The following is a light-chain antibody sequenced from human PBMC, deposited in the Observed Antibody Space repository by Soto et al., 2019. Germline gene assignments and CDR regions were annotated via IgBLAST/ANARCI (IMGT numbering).Light chain of an antibody. CDR3: QQYDSSPRT. Sequence: IVLTQSPGTLSLSPGERATLSCRASQSVSSSYLAWYQQKPGQAPRLLISGASSRAADIPDRFSGSGSGTDFTLTINRLEPEDFAVYYCQQYDSSPRTFGQGTKVDNK. V-gene: IGKV3-20*01. CDR2: GAS. J-gene: IGKJ1*01. CDR1: QSVSSSY.